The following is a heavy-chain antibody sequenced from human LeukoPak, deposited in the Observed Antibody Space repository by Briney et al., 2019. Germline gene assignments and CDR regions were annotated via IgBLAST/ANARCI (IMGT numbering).Heavy chain of an antibody. V-gene: IGHV3-48*03. Sequence: GGSLRLSCAASGFTLSSYEMNWVRLAPGKGLEWISYISRTGNSIYYADSVKGRFTLSRDSAKNTLSLQMNSLRAEDTAVYYCARGPYSSNWYVDYWGQGTLVTVAS. D-gene: IGHD6-13*01. CDR1: GFTLSSYE. CDR3: ARGPYSSNWYVDY. J-gene: IGHJ4*02. CDR2: ISRTGNSI.